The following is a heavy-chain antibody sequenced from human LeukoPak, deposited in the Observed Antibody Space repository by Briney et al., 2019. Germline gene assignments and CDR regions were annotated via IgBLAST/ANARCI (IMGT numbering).Heavy chain of an antibody. V-gene: IGHV4-39*07. D-gene: IGHD6-13*01. CDR1: GGSISSSSYY. CDR3: ARVFGAQLASGAFDY. Sequence: PSETLSLTCTVSGGSISSSSYYWGWIRQPPGKGLEWIGSIYYSGSTYYNPSLKSRVTISVDTSKNQFSLKLSSVTAADTAVYYCARVFGAQLASGAFDYWGQGTLVTVSS. CDR2: IYYSGST. J-gene: IGHJ4*02.